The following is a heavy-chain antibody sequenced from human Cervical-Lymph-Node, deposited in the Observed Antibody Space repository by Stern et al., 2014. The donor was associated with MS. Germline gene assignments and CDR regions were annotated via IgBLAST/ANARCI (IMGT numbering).Heavy chain of an antibody. V-gene: IGHV3-30-3*01. CDR1: GFIFSSYA. CDR3: ARDTCRGGGCYFRY. J-gene: IGHJ4*02. Sequence: VQLVESGGGVVQPGRSLGLSCAASGFIFSSYAMHWVRQAPGKGLDWVAFLSKEGSKQFYADSVKGRFTISRDNSNNTLYLQMNSLRPEDTAVYYCARDTCRGGGCYFRYWGQGILITVSS. D-gene: IGHD2-15*01. CDR2: LSKEGSKQ.